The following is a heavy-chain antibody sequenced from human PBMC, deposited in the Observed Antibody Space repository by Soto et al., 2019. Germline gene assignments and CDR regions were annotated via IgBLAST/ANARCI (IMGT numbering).Heavy chain of an antibody. V-gene: IGHV3-9*01. J-gene: IGHJ4*02. CDR2: ISWNSGSI. Sequence: EVQLVESGGGLVQPGRSLRLSCAASGFTFDDYAMHWVRQAPGKGLEWVSGISWNSGSIGYADSVKGRFTISRDNAKNSLYLQMNSLRAEDTALYYCAKDIHGQLDCFDYWGQGTLVTVSS. CDR3: AKDIHGQLDCFDY. D-gene: IGHD6-6*01. CDR1: GFTFDDYA.